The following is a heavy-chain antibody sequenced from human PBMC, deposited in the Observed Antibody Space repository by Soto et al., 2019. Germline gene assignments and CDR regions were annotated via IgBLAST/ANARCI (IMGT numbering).Heavy chain of an antibody. J-gene: IGHJ6*02. CDR3: AKGLGSGYFYYGMDV. CDR2: ISYDGSNK. Sequence: QVQLVESGGGVVQPGRPLRLSCAASGFTFSSYGMHWVRQAPGKGLEWVAVISYDGSNKYYADSVKGRFTISRDNSKNTLYLQMNSLRAEDTAVYYCAKGLGSGYFYYGMDVWGQGTTVTVSS. CDR1: GFTFSSYG. V-gene: IGHV3-30*18. D-gene: IGHD3-22*01.